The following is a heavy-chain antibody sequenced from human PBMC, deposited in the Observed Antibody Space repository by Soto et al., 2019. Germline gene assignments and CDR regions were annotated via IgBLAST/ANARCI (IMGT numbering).Heavy chain of an antibody. Sequence: GGSLRLSCAASGFTFSSYAMSWVRQAPGKGLEWVSAISGSGGSTYYADSVKGRFTISRDNSKNTLYLQMNSLRAEDTAVYYCAKDPSAIVVVVASPGWFDPWGQGTLVTVSS. J-gene: IGHJ5*02. D-gene: IGHD2-15*01. CDR2: ISGSGGST. CDR3: AKDPSAIVVVVASPGWFDP. V-gene: IGHV3-23*01. CDR1: GFTFSSYA.